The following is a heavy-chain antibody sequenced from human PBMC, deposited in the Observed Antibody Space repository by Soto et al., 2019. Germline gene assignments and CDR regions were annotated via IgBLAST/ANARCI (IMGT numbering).Heavy chain of an antibody. CDR1: GFTFSSYE. J-gene: IGHJ4*02. V-gene: IGHV3-48*03. Sequence: GGSLRLSCAASGFTFSSYEMNWVRQAPGKGLEWVSYISSSGSTIYYADSVKGRFTISRDNAKNSLYLQMNSLRAEDTAVYYCARDHGGTGPPHWGQGTLVTVSS. D-gene: IGHD2-8*02. CDR2: ISSSGSTI. CDR3: ARDHGGTGPPH.